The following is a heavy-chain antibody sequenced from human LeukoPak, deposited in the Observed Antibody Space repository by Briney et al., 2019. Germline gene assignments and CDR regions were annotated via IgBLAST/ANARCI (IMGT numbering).Heavy chain of an antibody. CDR1: GFTFSSHW. V-gene: IGHV3-74*01. J-gene: IGHJ4*02. CDR3: ARGSGNEPLDY. D-gene: IGHD5-12*01. CDR2: INRDGSST. Sequence: PGGSLRLSCAASGFTFSSHWIHWVRQAPGRGLVWVSGINRDGSSTSYADSVKGRFTISRDNAKNTLYLQMNSLRAEDTAVYYCARGSGNEPLDYWGQGTLVTVSS.